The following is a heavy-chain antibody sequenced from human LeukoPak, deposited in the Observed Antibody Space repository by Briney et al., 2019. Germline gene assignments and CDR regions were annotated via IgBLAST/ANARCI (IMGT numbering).Heavy chain of an antibody. D-gene: IGHD5-12*01. CDR3: EKDCGGYDSPPWFDP. CDR2: ISGSGGST. V-gene: IGHV3-23*01. CDR1: GFTFSSYA. Sequence: GGSLRLSCAASGFTFSSYAMSWVRQAPGKGLEWVSGISGSGGSTYYADSGKGRFTISRVNSKNTLYLQMNSLRAEDTAVYYCEKDCGGYDSPPWFDPWGPGTLVTVSS. J-gene: IGHJ5*02.